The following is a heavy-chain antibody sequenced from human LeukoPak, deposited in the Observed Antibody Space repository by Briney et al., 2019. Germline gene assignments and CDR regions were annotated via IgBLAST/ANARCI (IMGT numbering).Heavy chain of an antibody. Sequence: GGSLRLSCAASGFTFSSYEMNWVRQAPGKGLEGVSYISSSGSTIYYADSVKGRFTISRDNAKNSLYLQMNSLRAEDTAVYYCARTLAVVVPAAMHMDHWGEETLVTVSS. D-gene: IGHD2-2*01. J-gene: IGHJ4*02. CDR2: ISSSGSTI. CDR1: GFTFSSYE. CDR3: ARTLAVVVPAAMHMDH. V-gene: IGHV3-48*03.